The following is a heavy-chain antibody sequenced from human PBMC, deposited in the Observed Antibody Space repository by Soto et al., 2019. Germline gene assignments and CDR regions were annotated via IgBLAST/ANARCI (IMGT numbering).Heavy chain of an antibody. Sequence: QVQLVESGGGVVQPGKSLRLSCAASGSILSNYAMHWVRQAPGKGLEWVAVISYDGSNKYYADSVKGRFTISRDNSKNTLYLQMNSLRAEDTAVYYCAKLGAVAGSFDYWGQGTLVTVSS. CDR1: GSILSNYA. V-gene: IGHV3-30*18. J-gene: IGHJ4*02. CDR3: AKLGAVAGSFDY. CDR2: ISYDGSNK. D-gene: IGHD6-19*01.